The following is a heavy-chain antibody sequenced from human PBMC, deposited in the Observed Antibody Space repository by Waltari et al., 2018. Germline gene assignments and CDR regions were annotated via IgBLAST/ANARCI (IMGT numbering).Heavy chain of an antibody. CDR1: GFTFSAHW. Sequence: EVQLVESGGGLVQPGGSLKLSCAASGFTFSAHWMAWVRQAPGKGLEGVASIKEDGSETYFADSLKGRCTISRDNVNNSLYLQMNGLRAEDTAVYHCTRNALYYETNGPQRGGEYWGQGTLVTVSS. V-gene: IGHV3-7*01. J-gene: IGHJ4*02. CDR3: TRNALYYETNGPQRGGEY. D-gene: IGHD3-22*01. CDR2: IKEDGSET.